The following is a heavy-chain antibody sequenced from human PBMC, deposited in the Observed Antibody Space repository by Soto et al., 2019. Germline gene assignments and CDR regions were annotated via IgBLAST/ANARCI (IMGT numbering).Heavy chain of an antibody. V-gene: IGHV3-30*18. Sequence: LRLSCAASGFTFSSFGIHWVRQAPGKGLEWVAVMAYDGSNEYYADSVRGRFAISRDNSKSTVYLQMNSLRPEDTAVYYCAKNTVGLSRYYYYGMDVWGQGTTVTVSS. CDR2: MAYDGSNE. CDR1: GFTFSSFG. J-gene: IGHJ6*02. D-gene: IGHD5-12*01. CDR3: AKNTVGLSRYYYYGMDV.